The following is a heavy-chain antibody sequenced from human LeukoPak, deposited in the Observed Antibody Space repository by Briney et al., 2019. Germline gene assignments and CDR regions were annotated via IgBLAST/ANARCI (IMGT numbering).Heavy chain of an antibody. CDR3: AKVLPDILTGYYWFDP. J-gene: IGHJ5*02. V-gene: IGHV3-23*01. Sequence: PGGSLRLSCAASGFTFSTFAMIWVRQPPGKGLEWVSSIFPSGGEIHYADSVRGRFTISRDNSKSTLYLQMNSLRAEDTAVYYCAKVLPDILTGYYWFDPWGQGTLVTVSS. CDR2: IFPSGGEI. CDR1: GFTFSTFA. D-gene: IGHD3-9*01.